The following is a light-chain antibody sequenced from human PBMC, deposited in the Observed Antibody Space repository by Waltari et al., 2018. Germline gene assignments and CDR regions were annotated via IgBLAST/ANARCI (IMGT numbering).Light chain of an antibody. CDR1: PGVGTT. Sequence: CGAVPGVGTTLASYEQRPGQSPSLRLDGASIRATGIPDRFSGSGSGTDVSLTIGRREPEHFAVYYCQHYGRLPVTFGQGNKVEIK. V-gene: IGKV3-20*01. CDR3: QHYGRLPVT. J-gene: IGKJ1*01. CDR2: GAS.